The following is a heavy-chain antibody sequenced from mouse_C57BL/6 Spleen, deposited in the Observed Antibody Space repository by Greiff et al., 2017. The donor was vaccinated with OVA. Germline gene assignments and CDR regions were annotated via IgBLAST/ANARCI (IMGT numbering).Heavy chain of an antibody. CDR2: IDPSDSYT. CDR1: GYTFTSYW. CDR3: ARGGYFDV. Sequence: VQLQQPGAELVKPGASVKLSCKASGYTFTSYWMQWVKQRPGQGLEWIGEIDPSDSYTNYNQKFKGKGTLTVDPSSSEAYMQLSSLASEDSAVYYCARGGYFDVWGTGTTLTVSS. J-gene: IGHJ1*03. V-gene: IGHV1-50*01.